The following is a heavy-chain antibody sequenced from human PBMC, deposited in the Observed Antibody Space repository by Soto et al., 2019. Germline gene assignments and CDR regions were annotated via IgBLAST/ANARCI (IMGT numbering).Heavy chain of an antibody. V-gene: IGHV3-48*03. CDR1: GFSFSTYE. D-gene: IGHD3-10*01. CDR2: ISKNSIDI. CDR3: APRKSGSFNIGAFDI. J-gene: IGHJ3*02. Sequence: PVGSLRLSCAASGFSFSTYEMNWVRQAPGKGLEWVSYISKNSIDIYYADSVKGRFTISRDNANNSLFLQMNSLRVEDTAVYYCAPRKSGSFNIGAFDIWGQGTTVTVSS.